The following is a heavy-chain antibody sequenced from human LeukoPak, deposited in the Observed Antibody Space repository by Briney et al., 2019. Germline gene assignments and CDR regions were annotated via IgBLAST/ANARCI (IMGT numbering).Heavy chain of an antibody. D-gene: IGHD3-3*01. CDR1: GGSFSGYY. Sequence: SETLSLTCAVYGGSFSGYYWSWIRQPPGKGLEWIGEINHSGSTNYNPSLKSRVTISVDTSKNQFSLKLSSVTAADTAVYYCAKDYSGFGVVIIRSYFDYWGQGTLVTVSS. J-gene: IGHJ4*02. CDR3: AKDYSGFGVVIIRSYFDY. V-gene: IGHV4-34*01. CDR2: INHSGST.